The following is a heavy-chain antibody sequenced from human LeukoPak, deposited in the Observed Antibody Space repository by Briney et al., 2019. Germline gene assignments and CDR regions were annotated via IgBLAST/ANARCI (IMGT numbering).Heavy chain of an antibody. CDR1: GFTFSISA. CDR2: ISGRGSGGST. Sequence: GGSLSLSCAASGFTFSISAMSWVRQAPGKGLEWVSNISGRGSGGSTYYADSVKGRFSISRDNSKNTLNLQMNSLRAEDRAIYYCAKSGYNRFTYWGQGTLVTAYS. D-gene: IGHD5-24*01. V-gene: IGHV3-23*01. CDR3: AKSGYNRFTY. J-gene: IGHJ4*02.